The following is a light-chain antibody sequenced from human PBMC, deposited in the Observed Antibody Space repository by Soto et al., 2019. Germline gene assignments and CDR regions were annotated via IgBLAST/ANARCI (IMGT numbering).Light chain of an antibody. CDR3: CSYAGTYTFYV. CDR1: SSDVGGYDY. V-gene: IGLV2-11*01. Sequence: QSALTQPRSVSGSPGQSVTISCTGTSSDVGGYDYVSWYQQHPGKAPKLMIYDVSKRPSGVPDRFSGSKSGNTASLTISGLQAEDDAVYYCCSYAGTYTFYVFGTGTKLTVL. CDR2: DVS. J-gene: IGLJ1*01.